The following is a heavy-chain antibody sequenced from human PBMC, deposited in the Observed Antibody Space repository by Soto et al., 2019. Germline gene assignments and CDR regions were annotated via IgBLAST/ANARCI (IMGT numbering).Heavy chain of an antibody. D-gene: IGHD2-15*01. CDR3: ARQYGGSYADY. Sequence: QVQLQESGAGLVKPSETLSLTCTVSGGSISSYYWCWIRQPPGQGLEWIGYIYYSGSTNYHPSLKSRATISVDTSQNQFSLKLRSVTAADTAVYYCARQYGGSYADYWRPGTLVTVSS. J-gene: IGHJ4*02. CDR2: IYYSGST. V-gene: IGHV4-59*08. CDR1: GGSISSYY.